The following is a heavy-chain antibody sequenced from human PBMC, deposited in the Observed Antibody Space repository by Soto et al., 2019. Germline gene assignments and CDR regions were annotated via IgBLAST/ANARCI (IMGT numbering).Heavy chain of an antibody. CDR3: ARVVGGYYYGMDV. J-gene: IGHJ6*02. V-gene: IGHV4-4*02. CDR1: GDSMSSSNW. Sequence: PSETLSLTCSVSGDSMSSSNWWNWIRQPPGKGLEWIGEIYHSGSTNYNPSLKSRVTISVDKSKNQFSLKLSSVTAADTAVYYCARVVGGYYYGMDVWGQGTTVTVSS. D-gene: IGHD2-2*01. CDR2: IYHSGST.